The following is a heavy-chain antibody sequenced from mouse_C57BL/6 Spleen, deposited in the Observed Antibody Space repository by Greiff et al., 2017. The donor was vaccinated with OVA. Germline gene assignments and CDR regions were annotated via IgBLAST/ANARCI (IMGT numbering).Heavy chain of an antibody. CDR1: GYTFTDYN. CDR3: ARRYYDYDGCAY. D-gene: IGHD2-4*01. CDR2: INPNNGGT. Sequence: VQLQQSGPELVKPGASVKIPCKASGYTFTDYNLDWVQQSHGTSLEWIGDINPNNGGTIYNQKFEGKATLTVDKSSRTAYMELRSLTSEDTAVYYCARRYYDYDGCAYWGQGTLVTVSA. V-gene: IGHV1-18*01. J-gene: IGHJ3*01.